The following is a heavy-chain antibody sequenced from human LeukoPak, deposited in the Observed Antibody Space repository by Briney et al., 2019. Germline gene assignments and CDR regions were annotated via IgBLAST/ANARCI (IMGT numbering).Heavy chain of an antibody. CDR1: GGTFSSYA. Sequence: SVKVSCKASGGTFSSYAISWVRQAPGQGLEWMGGIIPIFGTAIYAQKFQGRVTITADKSTSIAYMELKRLRSEDTGVYYRARDNSVDDNAWWFDPWGQGTLVTVS. D-gene: IGHD3-22*01. CDR3: ARDNSVDDNAWWFDP. V-gene: IGHV1-69*06. J-gene: IGHJ5*02. CDR2: IIPIFGTA.